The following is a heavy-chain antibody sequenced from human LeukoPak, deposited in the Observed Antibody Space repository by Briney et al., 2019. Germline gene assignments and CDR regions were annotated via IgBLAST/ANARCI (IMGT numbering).Heavy chain of an antibody. CDR1: GYTFTSYY. Sequence: GASVKVSCKASGYTFTSYYMHWVRQAPGRGLEWMGIINPSGGSTSYAQKFQGRVTMTRDTSTSTVYMELSSLRSEDTAVYYCARHSGSYAYFDYWGQGTLVTVSS. J-gene: IGHJ4*02. D-gene: IGHD1-26*01. CDR3: ARHSGSYAYFDY. CDR2: INPSGGST. V-gene: IGHV1-46*01.